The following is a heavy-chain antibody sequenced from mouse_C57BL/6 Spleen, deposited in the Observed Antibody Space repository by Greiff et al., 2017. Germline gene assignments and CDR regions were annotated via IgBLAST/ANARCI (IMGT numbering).Heavy chain of an antibody. CDR3: ARRLGYGSSRDWFAY. Sequence: VQLVESGPELVKPGASVKISCKASGYTFTDYYINWVKQRPGQGLEWIGWIFPGSGSTYYNEKFKGKATLTVDKSSSTAYMLLSSLTSEDSAVYFCARRLGYGSSRDWFAYWGQGTLVTVSA. D-gene: IGHD1-1*01. J-gene: IGHJ3*01. CDR2: IFPGSGST. V-gene: IGHV1-75*01. CDR1: GYTFTDYY.